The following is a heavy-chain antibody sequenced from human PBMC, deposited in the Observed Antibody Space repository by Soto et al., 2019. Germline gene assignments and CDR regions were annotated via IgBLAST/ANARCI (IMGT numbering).Heavy chain of an antibody. CDR1: GCTFSTYA. D-gene: IGHD1-26*01. Sequence: QVQLVQSGAEVKKPGSSVKVSCKASGCTFSTYAITWVRQAPGQGLEWLGGIIPIFGTTDYARKFQGRVTITAAESTRTVFIELSSLTSEDTAVYYWARGVGAYYCDYWGQGTLVTVSS. J-gene: IGHJ4*02. CDR3: ARGVGAYYCDY. CDR2: IIPIFGTT. V-gene: IGHV1-69*01.